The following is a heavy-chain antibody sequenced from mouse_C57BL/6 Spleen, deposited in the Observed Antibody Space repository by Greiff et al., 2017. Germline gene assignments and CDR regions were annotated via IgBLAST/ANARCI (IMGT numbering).Heavy chain of an antibody. D-gene: IGHD2-1*01. Sequence: VKLVESGPELVKPGASVKLSCKASGYTFTSYDINWVQQRPGQGLEWIGWIYPRDGSTKYNEKVKGKATLTVDTSSSTAYMELHSLTSEDSAVYFCARSGLWYFAYWGQGTLVTVSA. CDR1: GYTFTSYD. J-gene: IGHJ3*01. CDR3: ARSGLWYFAY. V-gene: IGHV1-85*01. CDR2: IYPRDGST.